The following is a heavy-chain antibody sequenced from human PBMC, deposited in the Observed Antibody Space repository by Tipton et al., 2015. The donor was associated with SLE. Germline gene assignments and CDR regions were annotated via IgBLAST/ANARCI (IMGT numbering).Heavy chain of an antibody. J-gene: IGHJ5*02. CDR3: ARVGGGVSNWFDP. CDR2: IYYSGST. Sequence: TLSLTCTVSGGSISSSSYYWGWIRQPPGKGLEWIGSIYYSGSTYYNPSLKSRVTISVDTSKNQFSLKLSSVTAADAAVYYCARVGGGVSNWFDPWGQGTLVTVSS. D-gene: IGHD2-21*01. CDR1: GGSISSSSYY. V-gene: IGHV4-39*07.